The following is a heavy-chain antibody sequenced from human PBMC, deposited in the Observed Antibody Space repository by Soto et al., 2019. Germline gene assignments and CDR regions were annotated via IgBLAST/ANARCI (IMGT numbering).Heavy chain of an antibody. CDR2: ISVSGGST. J-gene: IGHJ4*02. D-gene: IGHD1-26*01. V-gene: IGHV3-23*01. Sequence: PGGSLRLSCAASGFTFSSYAMSWVRQAPGKGLEWVSAISVSGGSTYYADSVKGRFTISRDNSKNTLYLQMNSLRAEDTAVYYCVRWELPPLDRTGPNFDYWGQGTLVTVSS. CDR1: GFTFSSYA. CDR3: VRWELPPLDRTGPNFDY.